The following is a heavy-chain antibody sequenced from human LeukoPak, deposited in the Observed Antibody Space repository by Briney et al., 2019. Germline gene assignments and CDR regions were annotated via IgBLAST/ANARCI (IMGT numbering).Heavy chain of an antibody. Sequence: GGSLRLSCAASGFTFSSYAMHWVRQAPGKGLEWVAVISYDGSNKYYADSVKGRFTISRDNSKNTLYLQMNSLRAEDTAVYYCAKPPGTTVTPFDYWGQGTLVTVSS. CDR1: GFTFSSYA. J-gene: IGHJ4*02. V-gene: IGHV3-30-3*02. CDR3: AKPPGTTVTPFDY. CDR2: ISYDGSNK. D-gene: IGHD4-17*01.